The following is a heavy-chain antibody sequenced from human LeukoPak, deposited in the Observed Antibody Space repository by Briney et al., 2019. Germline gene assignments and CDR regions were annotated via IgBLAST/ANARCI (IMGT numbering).Heavy chain of an antibody. V-gene: IGHV3-30*03. J-gene: IGHJ4*02. CDR3: ETDGYNFDY. CDR2: ISYDGSNK. D-gene: IGHD5-24*01. CDR1: GFTFSSYA. Sequence: GGSLRLSCAASGFTFSSYAMHWVRQAPGKGLEWVAVISYDGSNKYYTDSVKGRFAISRDNSKNTLYLQMNSLRPEDTAVYYCETDGYNFDYWGQGTLVTVSS.